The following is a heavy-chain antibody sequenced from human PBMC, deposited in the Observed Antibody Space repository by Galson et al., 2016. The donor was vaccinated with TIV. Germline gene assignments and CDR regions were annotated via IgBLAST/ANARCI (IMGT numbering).Heavy chain of an antibody. Sequence: SLRLSCAASGLPFSSYNMNWVRQAPGKGLEWVSSISTISSFIYYADSVKRRFTISRDNAKNSLYLQMNSLRAEDTAVYYCARVLRGDPIDYWGQGTLVTVSS. CDR2: ISTISSFI. CDR1: GLPFSSYN. J-gene: IGHJ4*02. CDR3: ARVLRGDPIDY. V-gene: IGHV3-21*01.